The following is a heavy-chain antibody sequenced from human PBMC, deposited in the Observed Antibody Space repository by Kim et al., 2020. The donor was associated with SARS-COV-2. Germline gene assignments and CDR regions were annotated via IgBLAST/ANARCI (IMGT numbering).Heavy chain of an antibody. CDR1: GFTFSSYG. Sequence: GGSLRLSCAASGFTFSSYGMHWVRQAPGKGLEWVAVISYDGSNKYYADSVKGRFTISRDNSKNTLYLQMNSLRAEDTAVYYCAKERSWGPPYYFDYWGQGTLVTVSS. J-gene: IGHJ4*02. D-gene: IGHD7-27*01. V-gene: IGHV3-30*18. CDR3: AKERSWGPPYYFDY. CDR2: ISYDGSNK.